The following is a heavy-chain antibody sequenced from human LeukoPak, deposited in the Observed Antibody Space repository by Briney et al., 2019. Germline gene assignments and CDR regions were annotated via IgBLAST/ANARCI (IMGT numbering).Heavy chain of an antibody. D-gene: IGHD3-22*01. CDR1: GESFGGFY. Sequence: SETLSLTCAVYGESFGGFYWTWIRQPPGKGLEWVGEISHIGSTNYNPSLKSRVTMSVDTSKNQFSLKLSSVTAADTAVYYCARGPPYYYDSSGYGTQFDYWGQGTLVTVSS. CDR3: ARGPPYYYDSSGYGTQFDY. CDR2: ISHIGST. V-gene: IGHV4-34*01. J-gene: IGHJ4*02.